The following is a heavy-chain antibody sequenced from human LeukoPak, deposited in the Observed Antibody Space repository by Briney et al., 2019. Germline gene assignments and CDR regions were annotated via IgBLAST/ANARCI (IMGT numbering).Heavy chain of an antibody. J-gene: IGHJ4*02. V-gene: IGHV3-53*01. CDR1: GFTISSYA. Sequence: GGSLRLSCAASGFTISSYAMSWVRQAPGKGLEWVSVIYSGGSTYYADSVKGRFTISRDNSKNTLYLQMNSLRAEDTAVYYCARERGDGYNYWGQGTLVTVSS. CDR3: ARERGDGYNY. CDR2: IYSGGST. D-gene: IGHD5-24*01.